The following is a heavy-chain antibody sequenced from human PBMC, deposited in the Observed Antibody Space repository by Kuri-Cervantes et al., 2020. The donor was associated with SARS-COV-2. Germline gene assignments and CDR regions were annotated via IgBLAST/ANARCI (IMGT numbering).Heavy chain of an antibody. CDR3: ARWYCSGGSCPPLYYYGMDV. Sequence: GGSLRLSCTASGFNFGDYAISWVRQAPGKGLVWVSRINPDGSYTNNADSVKGRFTLSRDNAKNMLFLQMNNLRAEDTAVYYCARWYCSGGSCPPLYYYGMDVWGQGTTVTVSS. J-gene: IGHJ6*02. D-gene: IGHD2-15*01. V-gene: IGHV3-74*01. CDR2: INPDGSYT. CDR1: GFNFGDYA.